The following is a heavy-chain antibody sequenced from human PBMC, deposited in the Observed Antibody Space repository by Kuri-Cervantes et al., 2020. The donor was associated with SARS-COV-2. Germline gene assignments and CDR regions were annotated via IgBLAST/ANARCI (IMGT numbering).Heavy chain of an antibody. V-gene: IGHV3-23*01. CDR2: ISGSGDNT. J-gene: IGHJ4*02. CDR1: GGSISSSSYY. Sequence: ETLSLTCTVSGGSISSSSYYWGWIRQAPGKGLEWVSGISGSGDNTYYADSVKGRFTISRDNSKKTLYLQMNSLRVEDTALYYCSPRDYWGQGILVTVSS. CDR3: SPRDY.